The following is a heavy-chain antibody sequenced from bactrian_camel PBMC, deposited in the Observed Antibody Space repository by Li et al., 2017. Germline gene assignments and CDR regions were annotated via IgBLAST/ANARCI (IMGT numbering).Heavy chain of an antibody. CDR3: AADFRTVVAGCTFYDYTY. CDR1: GYDIKPNH. J-gene: IGHJ4*01. V-gene: IGHV3S6*01. Sequence: HVQLVESGGGSVQAGGSLNLSCVASGYDIKPNHVAWFRQSLEKEREGVAFILPYGNVLYTDFVKGRFTISRDTAKNTMYLRMNSLTPDDSAMYYCAADFRTVVAGCTFYDYTYWGRGTQVTVS. CDR2: ILPYGNVL. D-gene: IGHD6*01.